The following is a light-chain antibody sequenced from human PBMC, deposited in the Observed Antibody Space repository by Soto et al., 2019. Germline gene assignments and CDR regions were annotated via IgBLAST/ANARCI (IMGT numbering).Light chain of an antibody. CDR3: QQRSNWPPAIT. CDR1: QSFRGL. Sequence: EIVMTQSPATLSLSPGERATLSCRAIQSFRGLLAWYQQKPGQAPRLLIYDAYNRATGVPPRFSGSGSGTDFTLTISSLEPEDSAVYYCQQRSNWPPAITFGQGTRLEIK. V-gene: IGKV3-11*01. CDR2: DAY. J-gene: IGKJ5*01.